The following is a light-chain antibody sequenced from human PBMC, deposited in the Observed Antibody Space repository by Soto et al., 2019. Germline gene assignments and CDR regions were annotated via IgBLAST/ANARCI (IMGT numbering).Light chain of an antibody. J-gene: IGLJ1*01. Sequence: QSVLTQPPSASGSPGQSGTISCTGTSSDVGAYNYISWYQQHPGKAPKLMIYEVSKRPSGVPVRFSGSKSGNTASLTVSGLQAEDEADYYCSSYAGSSHYVFGTGTKVTVL. CDR3: SSYAGSSHYV. V-gene: IGLV2-8*01. CDR1: SSDVGAYNY. CDR2: EVS.